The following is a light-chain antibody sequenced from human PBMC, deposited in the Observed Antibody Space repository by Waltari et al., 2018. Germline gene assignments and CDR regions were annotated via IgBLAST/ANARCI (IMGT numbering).Light chain of an antibody. CDR2: GAS. Sequence: DIQMTQSPSSLPASLGDRVTITCRASQGISSSLAWYQKKVGEAPKLLLYGASRLESGVPSRVSGSGSGTVYTLTISSLQPEDFATYYCQQYFGTPITFGQGTRLE. CDR1: QGISSS. J-gene: IGKJ5*01. CDR3: QQYFGTPIT. V-gene: IGKV1-NL1*01.